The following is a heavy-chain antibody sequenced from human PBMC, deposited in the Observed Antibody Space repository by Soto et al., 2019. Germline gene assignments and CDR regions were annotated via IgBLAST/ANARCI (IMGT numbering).Heavy chain of an antibody. Sequence: SETLSLTCTVSGGSISSYYWSWIRQPPGKGLEWIGYIYYSGSTNYNPSLKSRVTISVDTSKNQFSLKLSSVTAADTAVYYCARTPSSSWYLDWFDPWGQGTLVTVSS. D-gene: IGHD6-13*01. CDR1: GGSISSYY. CDR2: IYYSGST. CDR3: ARTPSSSWYLDWFDP. J-gene: IGHJ5*02. V-gene: IGHV4-59*01.